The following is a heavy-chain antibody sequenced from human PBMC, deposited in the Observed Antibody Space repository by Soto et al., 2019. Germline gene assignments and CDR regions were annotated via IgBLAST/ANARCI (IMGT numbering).Heavy chain of an antibody. V-gene: IGHV3-23*01. Sequence: EVQLLESGGGLVKPGGSLRLSCAASGFTFSKYAMSWVRLAPGKGLEWVSSISANGGITDYADSVKGRFTISRDNFQNNLSLQMYSLGGDDTALYLCADDKDTDAVGKFWFFAYGGRGTLVTVTS. CDR3: ADDKDTDAVGKFWFFAY. CDR2: ISANGGIT. D-gene: IGHD3-16*01. CDR1: GFTFSKYA. J-gene: IGHJ2*01.